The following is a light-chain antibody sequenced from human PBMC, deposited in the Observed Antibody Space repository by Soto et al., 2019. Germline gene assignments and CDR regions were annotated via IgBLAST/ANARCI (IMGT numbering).Light chain of an antibody. CDR1: ETINTW. CDR2: QAS. V-gene: IGKV1-5*03. J-gene: IGKJ1*01. Sequence: DIQMTQSPPTLSASVGDTVTITCRPSETINTWLAWFQQKAGKAPKLLIYQASTLESGVPSRLSGSGAGTEITPTISSLQPADFATSYFQQYHTNSATFGQENKVDI. CDR3: QQYHTNSAT.